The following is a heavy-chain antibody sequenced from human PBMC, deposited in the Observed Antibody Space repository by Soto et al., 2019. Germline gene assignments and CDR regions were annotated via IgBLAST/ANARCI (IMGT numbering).Heavy chain of an antibody. Sequence: DVPRVESGGGSAQPGGSLILSCEASGFSLSRHWMHWVLQAPGRGLMWVTRINSAGSDTMYADSVKGRFTIARDNAKNTVYLQMNCRRAEGTGFYYFISSGGHFAINGFDFWGQCAMFTVAS. J-gene: IGHJ3*01. CDR2: INSAGSDT. V-gene: IGHV3-74*03. CDR3: ISSGGHFAINGFDF. D-gene: IGHD2-2*02. CDR1: GFSLSRHW.